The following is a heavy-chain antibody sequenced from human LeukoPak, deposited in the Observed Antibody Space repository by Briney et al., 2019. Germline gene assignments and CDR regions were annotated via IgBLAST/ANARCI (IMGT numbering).Heavy chain of an antibody. V-gene: IGHV1-3*01. Sequence: ASVKVSCKASGYTFTSYAMHWVRQAPGQRLEWMGWINAGNGNTKYSQKFQGRVTITRDTSASTAYMELSSLRSEDTAVYYCARADQDTAMVDYFDYWGQGTLVTVSS. CDR1: GYTFTSYA. CDR2: INAGNGNT. J-gene: IGHJ4*02. CDR3: ARADQDTAMVDYFDY. D-gene: IGHD5-18*01.